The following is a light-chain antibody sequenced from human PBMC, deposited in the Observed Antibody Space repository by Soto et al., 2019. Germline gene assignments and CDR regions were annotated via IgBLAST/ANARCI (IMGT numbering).Light chain of an antibody. CDR2: AAS. J-gene: IGKJ1*01. CDR1: QGISNY. CDR3: QKYNNAPRT. Sequence: DIQMTQSPSSLSASVGDTVTITCRASQGISNYLAWYQQKPGQVPNLLTYAASTLQSGVPFRFSGSGSWTDFTLTISSLRPEDVATYYCQKYNNAPRTFGQGTKVEI. V-gene: IGKV1-27*01.